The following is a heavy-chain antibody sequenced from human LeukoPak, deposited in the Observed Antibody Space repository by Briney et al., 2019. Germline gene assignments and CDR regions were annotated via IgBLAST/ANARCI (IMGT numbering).Heavy chain of an antibody. V-gene: IGHV4-4*02. Sequence: QASETLSLTCTVSGDSINSLDLWSWVRQPPGKGLEWIGEVYLSGTTHSNPSVKSRVTISIDKSKNQFFLNLSSVTAADTAVYYCAGLVGRYSSGLYYYYFDYWGQGTLVTVSS. J-gene: IGHJ4*02. CDR3: AGLVGRYSSGLYYYYFDY. CDR2: VYLSGTT. CDR1: GDSINSLDL. D-gene: IGHD3-22*01.